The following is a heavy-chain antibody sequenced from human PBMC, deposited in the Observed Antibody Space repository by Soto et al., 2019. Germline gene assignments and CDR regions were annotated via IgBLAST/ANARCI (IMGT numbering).Heavy chain of an antibody. D-gene: IGHD6-6*01. CDR2: IYYSGTT. V-gene: IGHV4-30-4*01. CDR1: GDSISSGDHY. CDR3: ARGAYSDSSSYFDY. Sequence: QVQLQESGPGLVKPSQTLSLTCTVSGDSISSGDHYWSWIRQPPGKGLGWIGYIYYSGTTYSRPSLPSRVTISVDPSKNQFSLKLNSVTAADTAVYYCARGAYSDSSSYFDYWGQGTLVPVSS. J-gene: IGHJ4*02.